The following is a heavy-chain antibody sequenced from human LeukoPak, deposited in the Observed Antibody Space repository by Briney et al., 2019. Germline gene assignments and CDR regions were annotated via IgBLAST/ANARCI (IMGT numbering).Heavy chain of an antibody. D-gene: IGHD3-10*01. CDR1: GFTFSSYT. J-gene: IGHJ4*02. CDR2: ISSKNNI. CDR3: AKVSGSRGHSFDY. Sequence: GGSLRLTCAAYGFTFSSYTVNWVRQAPGKGLAWVSSISSKNNIYYAESVKGRFIISRDNAKNSLYLQMNSLRVEDTAVYYCAKVSGSRGHSFDYWGQGTLVTVSS. V-gene: IGHV3-21*04.